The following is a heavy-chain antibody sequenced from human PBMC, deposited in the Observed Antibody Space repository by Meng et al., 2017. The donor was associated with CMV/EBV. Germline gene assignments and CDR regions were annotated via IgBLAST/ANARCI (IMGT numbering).Heavy chain of an antibody. CDR3: AREGDGYDKAPY. J-gene: IGHJ4*02. CDR2: IYSGGST. D-gene: IGHD5-24*01. V-gene: IGHV3-66*01. Sequence: EVQLVGSGGGVGKPGVSLRLYCAASGFTVRCNYMSWVRQAPGKGLEWVSVIYSGGSTYYADSVKGRFTISRDNSKNTLYLQMNSLRAEDTAVYYCAREGDGYDKAPYWGQGTLVTVSS. CDR1: GFTVRCNY.